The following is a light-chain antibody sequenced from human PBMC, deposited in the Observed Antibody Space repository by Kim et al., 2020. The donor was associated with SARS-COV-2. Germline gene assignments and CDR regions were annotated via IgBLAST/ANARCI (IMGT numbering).Light chain of an antibody. J-gene: IGKJ1*01. CDR2: DAS. CDR1: HSISSSY. V-gene: IGKV3D-20*01. CDR3: QQYGSSPRT. Sequence: EIVLTQSPATLSLSPGERATLSCGASHSISSSYLAWYQQKPGLAPRILMYDASRRATGIPDRFSGSGSGTDFTLTISRLEPEDFAVYYCQQYGSSPRTFGQGTKVDIK.